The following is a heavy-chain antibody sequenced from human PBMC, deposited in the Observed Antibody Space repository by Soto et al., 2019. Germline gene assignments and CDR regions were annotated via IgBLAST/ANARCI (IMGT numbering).Heavy chain of an antibody. CDR2: IYYSGST. CDR1: CGSISSYY. D-gene: IGHD6-19*01. V-gene: IGHV4-59*01. Sequence: SETLSLTCTFSCGSISSYYWSWIRQPPGKGLEWIGYIYYSGSTNYNPSLKSRVTISVDTSKNQFSLKLSSVTAADTAVYYCASANGYSSGWSLFGYYYGMDVWGQGTTVTVSS. CDR3: ASANGYSSGWSLFGYYYGMDV. J-gene: IGHJ6*02.